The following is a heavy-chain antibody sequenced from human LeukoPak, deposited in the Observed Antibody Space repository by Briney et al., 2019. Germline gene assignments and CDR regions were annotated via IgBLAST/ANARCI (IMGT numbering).Heavy chain of an antibody. Sequence: ASVKVSCKASGYTYRSFALHWVRQAPGQGSEWMGWIHTNTWHQTYAQGFTGRFVFSLDTSVSTAYLQISSLKAEDTAVYFWARGVSDYSSSSGPQDYDYSYYMDVWGKGTTVSVSS. J-gene: IGHJ6*03. CDR1: GYTYRSFA. CDR2: IHTNTWHQ. D-gene: IGHD6-6*01. CDR3: ARGVSDYSSSSGPQDYDYSYYMDV. V-gene: IGHV7-4-1*02.